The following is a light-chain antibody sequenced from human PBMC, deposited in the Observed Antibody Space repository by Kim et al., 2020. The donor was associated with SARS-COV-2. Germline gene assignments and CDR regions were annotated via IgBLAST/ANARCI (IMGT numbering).Light chain of an antibody. CDR3: QQYGSSPWT. Sequence: SPGERATLSCRASQSVSSSYLAWYQQKPGQAPRLLIYGASSRATGIQDRFSGSGSGTDFTLTISRLEPEDFAVYYCQQYGSSPWTFGQGTKVDIK. CDR2: GAS. J-gene: IGKJ1*01. CDR1: QSVSSSY. V-gene: IGKV3-20*01.